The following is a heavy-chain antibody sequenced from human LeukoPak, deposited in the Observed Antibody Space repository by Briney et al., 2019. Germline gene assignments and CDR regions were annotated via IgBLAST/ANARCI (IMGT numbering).Heavy chain of an antibody. V-gene: IGHV3-7*01. CDR3: ARSFSSSWPDAFDI. CDR1: GFTFSSYW. D-gene: IGHD6-13*01. Sequence: TGGSLRLSCAASGFTFSSYWMNWVRQAPGKGLEWVANIKQDGSEKYYVDSVKGRFTISRDNAKNSLYLQMNSLRAEDTAVYNCARSFSSSWPDAFDIWGRGTMVTVSS. J-gene: IGHJ3*02. CDR2: IKQDGSEK.